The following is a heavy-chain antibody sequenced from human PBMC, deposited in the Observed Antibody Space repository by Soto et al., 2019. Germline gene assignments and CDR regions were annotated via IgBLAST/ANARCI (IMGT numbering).Heavy chain of an antibody. CDR2: INAGNGNT. CDR1: GYTFTSYA. Sequence: QVQLVQSGAEVKKPGASVKVSCKASGYTFTSYAMHWVRQAPGQRLEWMGWINAGNGNTKYSQKFQGRVTITRDTXASTAYMELSSLRSEDTAVYYCAREGSGYYYELDYWGQGTLVTVSS. D-gene: IGHD3-22*01. V-gene: IGHV1-3*01. CDR3: AREGSGYYYELDY. J-gene: IGHJ4*02.